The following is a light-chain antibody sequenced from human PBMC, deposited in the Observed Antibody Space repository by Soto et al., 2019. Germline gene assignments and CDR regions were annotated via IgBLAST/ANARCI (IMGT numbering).Light chain of an antibody. J-gene: IGKJ1*01. CDR1: QSVSSN. CDR3: QQYNNWPKT. CDR2: GAS. V-gene: IGKV3-15*01. Sequence: EIVMTQAPASLSVSPGERATLSCRASQSVSSNLAWYQQKPGQAPRLLIYGASTRATGIPARFSGSGSGTEFTLTISSLQSEDFAVYYCQQYNNWPKTFGQGTMGDI.